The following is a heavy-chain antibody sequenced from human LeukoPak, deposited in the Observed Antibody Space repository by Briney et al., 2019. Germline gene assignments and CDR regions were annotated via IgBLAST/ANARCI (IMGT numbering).Heavy chain of an antibody. V-gene: IGHV3-48*01. J-gene: IGHJ4*02. CDR2: ISSSSSTI. CDR3: ARVDDYSNYPFDY. CDR1: GFTFSSYS. Sequence: GGSLRLSCAASGFTFSSYSMNWVRQAPGKGLEWVSYISSSSSTIYYADSVKGRFTISRDNAKNPLYLQMNSLRAEDTAVYYCARVDDYSNYPFDYWGQGTLVTVSS. D-gene: IGHD4-11*01.